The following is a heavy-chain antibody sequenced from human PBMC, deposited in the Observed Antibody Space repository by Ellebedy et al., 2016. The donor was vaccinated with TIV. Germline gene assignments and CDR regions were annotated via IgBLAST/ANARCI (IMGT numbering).Heavy chain of an antibody. J-gene: IGHJ6*02. CDR3: ARWAVRGPDYYGMDV. V-gene: IGHV5-10-1*01. D-gene: IGHD3-10*02. Sequence: GESLKISCTVSGNTLSTYWITWVRQMPGKGLEWMGRIDPSDSYINYNPSFDGHVTISADESISTAYLPWSRLEASDTGLYYCARWAVRGPDYYGMDVWGHGTTVTVS. CDR2: IDPSDSYI. CDR1: GNTLSTYW.